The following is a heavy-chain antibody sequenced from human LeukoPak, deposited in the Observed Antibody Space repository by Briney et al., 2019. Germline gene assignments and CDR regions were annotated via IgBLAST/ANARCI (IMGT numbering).Heavy chain of an antibody. CDR3: ARAWMSAFDI. Sequence: GGSLRLSCAASGFTLSSYAMSWVRQGPGKGLEWVSAISVSGNTYHVDSVKGRFTISRDNPKNTLHLQMNSLRAEDTAVYYCARAWMSAFDIWGQGTMVTVSA. V-gene: IGHV3-23*01. CDR2: ISVSGNT. CDR1: GFTLSSYA. D-gene: IGHD2-2*03. J-gene: IGHJ3*02.